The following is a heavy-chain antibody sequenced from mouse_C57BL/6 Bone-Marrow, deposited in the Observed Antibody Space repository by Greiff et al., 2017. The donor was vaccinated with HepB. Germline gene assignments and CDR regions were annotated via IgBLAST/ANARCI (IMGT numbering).Heavy chain of an antibody. J-gene: IGHJ2*01. CDR2: ISYDGSN. CDR1: GYSITSGYY. V-gene: IGHV3-6*01. D-gene: IGHD2-1*01. CDR3: ARGGLLWDYFDY. Sequence: EVHLVESGPGLVKPSQSLSLTCSVTGYSITSGYYWNWIRQFPGNKLEWMGYISYDGSNNYNPSLKNRISITRDTSKNQFFLKLNSVTTEDTATYYWARGGLLWDYFDYWGQGTTLTVSS.